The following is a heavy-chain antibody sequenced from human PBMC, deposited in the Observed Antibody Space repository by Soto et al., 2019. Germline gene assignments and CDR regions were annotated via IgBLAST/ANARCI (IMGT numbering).Heavy chain of an antibody. V-gene: IGHV4-39*01. D-gene: IGHD4-17*01. CDR2: IYYSGST. Sequence: QLQLQESGPGLVKPSETLSLTCTVSGGSISSSSYYWGWIRQPPGKGLEWIGSIYYSGSTYYNPSLKSRVTISVDTSKNQFSLKLSSVTAADTAVYYCARHSTVTTIHWFDPWGQGTLVTVSS. CDR1: GGSISSSSYY. CDR3: ARHSTVTTIHWFDP. J-gene: IGHJ5*02.